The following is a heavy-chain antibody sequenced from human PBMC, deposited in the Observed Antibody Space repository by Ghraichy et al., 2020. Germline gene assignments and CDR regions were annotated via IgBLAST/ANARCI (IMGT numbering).Heavy chain of an antibody. Sequence: GGSLRLSCVASGFTLSSYSFNWVRQAPGKGLEWVSYITSSSRTKSYADSVKGPFTISRDNAKNSLYLQMNSLRDEDTAVYYCARGSKVVRFYYYDALDVWGHGTTVTVSS. D-gene: IGHD4-23*01. CDR2: ITSSSRTK. J-gene: IGHJ6*02. V-gene: IGHV3-48*02. CDR3: ARGSKVVRFYYYDALDV. CDR1: GFTLSSYS.